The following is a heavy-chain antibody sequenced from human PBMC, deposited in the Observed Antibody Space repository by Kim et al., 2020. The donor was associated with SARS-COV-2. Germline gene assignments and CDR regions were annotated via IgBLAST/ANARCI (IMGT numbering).Heavy chain of an antibody. Sequence: GYAQKFQGRVTMTRNTSISTAYMELSSLRSEDTAVYYCARSIAAASDFDYWGQGTLVTVSS. V-gene: IGHV1-8*01. CDR3: ARSIAAASDFDY. J-gene: IGHJ4*02. D-gene: IGHD6-13*01.